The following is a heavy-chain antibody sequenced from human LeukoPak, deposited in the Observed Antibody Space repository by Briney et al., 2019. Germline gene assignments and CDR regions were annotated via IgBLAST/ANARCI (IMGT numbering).Heavy chain of an antibody. CDR2: IYYSGST. D-gene: IGHD4-17*01. Sequence: SETQSLTCTVSGGSISSYYWSWIRQPPGKGLEWIGYIYYSGSTNYNPSLKSRVTISVDTSKNQFSLKLSSVTAADTAVYYCARAGITVTTPFDYWGQGTLVTVSS. J-gene: IGHJ4*02. CDR3: ARAGITVTTPFDY. CDR1: GGSISSYY. V-gene: IGHV4-59*01.